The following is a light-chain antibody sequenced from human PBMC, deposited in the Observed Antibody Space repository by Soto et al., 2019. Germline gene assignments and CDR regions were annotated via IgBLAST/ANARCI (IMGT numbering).Light chain of an antibody. J-gene: IGKJ1*01. CDR3: QQYGSLSWT. Sequence: EIVLTQSPGTLSLSPGERATLSCRASQRVSSGYLAWYQQKPGQTPRLLIYGASGRATGIPDRFSGSGSGTDFTLTISRLEPEDFAVYYCQQYGSLSWTFGQGTKVDIK. V-gene: IGKV3-20*01. CDR2: GAS. CDR1: QRVSSGY.